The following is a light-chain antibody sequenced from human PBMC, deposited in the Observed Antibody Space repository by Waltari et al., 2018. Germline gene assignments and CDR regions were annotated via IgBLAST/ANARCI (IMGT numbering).Light chain of an antibody. CDR3: QQYNNWPLT. CDR2: SAS. J-gene: IGKJ4*01. Sequence: EIVMPQSQAPLSVSPGERATLPIRASESVSSNFAWYHQKPGQAPRPLIYSASTRATGIPARFSGSGSGTEFTLTISSLQSEDFAVYYCQQYNNWPLTFGGGTKVEIK. CDR1: ESVSSN. V-gene: IGKV3-15*01.